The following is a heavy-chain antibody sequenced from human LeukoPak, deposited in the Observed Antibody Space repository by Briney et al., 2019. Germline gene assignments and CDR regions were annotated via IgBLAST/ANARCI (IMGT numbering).Heavy chain of an antibody. J-gene: IGHJ3*02. Sequence: GGSLRLSCAASGFTFSSYGMHWVRQTPGKGLEWVAIIWYDGSNKYYADSVKGRFTISRDNSKSALYLQMNSLRAEDAAVYYCARQYCAGDCYYDAFDIWGQGTMVTVSS. CDR1: GFTFSSYG. D-gene: IGHD2-21*02. V-gene: IGHV3-33*01. CDR3: ARQYCAGDCYYDAFDI. CDR2: IWYDGSNK.